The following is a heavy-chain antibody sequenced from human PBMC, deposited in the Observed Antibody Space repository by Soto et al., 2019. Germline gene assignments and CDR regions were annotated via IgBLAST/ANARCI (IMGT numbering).Heavy chain of an antibody. CDR1: GYTFTSYG. CDR2: ISAYNGNT. J-gene: IGHJ4*02. CDR3: ARDLDCSGGSCQFDY. Sequence: GASVKVSCKASGYTFTSYGISWVRQAPGQGLERMGWISAYNGNTNYAQKLQGRVTMTTDTSTSTAYMELRSLRSDDTAVYYCARDLDCSGGSCQFDYWGQGTLVTVSS. V-gene: IGHV1-18*01. D-gene: IGHD2-15*01.